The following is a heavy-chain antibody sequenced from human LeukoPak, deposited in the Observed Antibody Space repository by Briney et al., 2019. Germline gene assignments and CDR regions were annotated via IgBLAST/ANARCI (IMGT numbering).Heavy chain of an antibody. CDR2: IKEDGSQK. J-gene: IGHJ4*02. Sequence: GGSLRLSCAGSGFIFSSIWMSWVRQAPGKGLEWVANIKEDGSQKQYAGSVKGRFTISRDNAKNSLYLQMNSLRAEDTAVYDCVEGNSMDHWGQGTLVTVSS. V-gene: IGHV3-7*05. CDR1: GFIFSSIW. D-gene: IGHD1-7*01. CDR3: VEGNSMDH.